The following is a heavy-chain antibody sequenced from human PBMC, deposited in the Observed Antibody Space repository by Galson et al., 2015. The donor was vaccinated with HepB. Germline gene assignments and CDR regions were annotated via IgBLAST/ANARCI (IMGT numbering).Heavy chain of an antibody. V-gene: IGHV3-73*01. CDR1: GFTFSGSA. J-gene: IGHJ4*02. D-gene: IGHD3-16*01. CDR2: IRTKGFSSAE. Sequence: SLRLSCAASGFTFSGSAMHWVRQASGKGLEWVGRIRTKGFSSAETYAASLKGSFTVSRDDYKHTSFLQINSPQSEDTAVYFWTSGPDVGGSYLALDCWGQGTLSTVSS. CDR3: TSGPDVGGSYLALDC.